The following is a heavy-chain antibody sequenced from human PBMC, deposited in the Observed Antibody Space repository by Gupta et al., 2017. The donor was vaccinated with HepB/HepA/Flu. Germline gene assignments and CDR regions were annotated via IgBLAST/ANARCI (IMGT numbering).Heavy chain of an antibody. CDR3: AKAMSGSYYRFDY. D-gene: IGHD1-26*01. J-gene: IGHJ4*02. CDR1: GFPFSSYA. V-gene: IGHV3-23*01. Sequence: EVQLLESGGGLVQPGGSLKLSCAASGFPFSSYAMSWVRQAPGKGLEWVSTISGGGASTYYADSVKGRFTISRDSSKKTLYLQMNSLRAEDTAVYYCAKAMSGSYYRFDYWGQGTLATVSS. CDR2: ISGGGAST.